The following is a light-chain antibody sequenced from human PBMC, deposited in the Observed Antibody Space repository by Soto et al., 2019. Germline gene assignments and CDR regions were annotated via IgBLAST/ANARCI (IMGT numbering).Light chain of an antibody. V-gene: IGLV7-46*01. CDR3: LLLYPDARV. CDR2: DTS. J-gene: IGLJ2*01. Sequence: QTVVTQEPSVTVSPGGTVTLTCGSSTGAVTSGHYPYWFQQKPGQAPRTLIYDTSNKHSWTPARFSGSLLGGKAALTLSGAQPEDEADYYCLLLYPDARVFGGGTKAHRP. CDR1: TGAVTSGHY.